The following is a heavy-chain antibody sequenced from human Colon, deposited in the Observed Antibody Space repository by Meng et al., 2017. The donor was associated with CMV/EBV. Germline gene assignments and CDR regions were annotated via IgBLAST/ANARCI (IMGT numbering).Heavy chain of an antibody. D-gene: IGHD3-3*01. Sequence: SVKVSCKASGGTFSSYAISWVRQAPGQGLEWMGGIIPIFGTANYAQKFQGRVTITTDESTSTAYMELSSLRSEDTAVYYCARVVIFGVATGYYGMDVWGQGTTVTVSS. CDR2: IIPIFGTA. J-gene: IGHJ6*02. CDR1: GGTFSSYA. V-gene: IGHV1-69*05. CDR3: ARVVIFGVATGYYGMDV.